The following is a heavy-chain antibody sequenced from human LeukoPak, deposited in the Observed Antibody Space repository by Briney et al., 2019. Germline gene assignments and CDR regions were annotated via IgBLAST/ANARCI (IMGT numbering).Heavy chain of an antibody. CDR2: IYYSGST. J-gene: IGHJ6*02. D-gene: IGHD6-19*01. Sequence: PSETLSLTCTVSGGSISSSSYYWGWIRQPPGKGLEWIGSIYYSGSTYYNPSLKSRVTISVDTSKNQFSLKLSSVTAADTAVYYCAGEKQSSGWAYYYYGMDVWGQGTTVTVSS. CDR3: AGEKQSSGWAYYYYGMDV. CDR1: GGSISSSSYY. V-gene: IGHV4-39*01.